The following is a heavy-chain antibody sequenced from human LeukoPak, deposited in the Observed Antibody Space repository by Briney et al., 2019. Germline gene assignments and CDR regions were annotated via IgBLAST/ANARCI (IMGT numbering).Heavy chain of an antibody. Sequence: PSETLSLTCTVSGGSISSYYWSWIRQPAGKGLEWIGRIYTSGSTNYNPSLKSRVTMSVDTSKNQFSLKLGSVTAADTAVYYCARDASGDCSGGSCYGPYYMDVWGKGTTVTVSS. CDR1: GGSISSYY. V-gene: IGHV4-4*07. J-gene: IGHJ6*03. D-gene: IGHD2-15*01. CDR2: IYTSGST. CDR3: ARDASGDCSGGSCYGPYYMDV.